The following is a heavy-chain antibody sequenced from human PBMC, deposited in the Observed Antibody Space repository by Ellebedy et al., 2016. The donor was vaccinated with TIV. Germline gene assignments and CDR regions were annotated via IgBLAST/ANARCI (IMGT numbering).Heavy chain of an antibody. J-gene: IGHJ3*02. CDR2: INHSGST. V-gene: IGHV4-34*01. CDR1: GGSFSGYY. Sequence: SETLSLTCAVYGGSFSGYYWSWIRQPPGKGLEWIGEINHSGSTNYNPSLKSRVTISVDTSKNQSSLKLSSVTAADTAVYYCARLSGELNAFDIWGQGTMVTVSS. D-gene: IGHD1-26*01. CDR3: ARLSGELNAFDI.